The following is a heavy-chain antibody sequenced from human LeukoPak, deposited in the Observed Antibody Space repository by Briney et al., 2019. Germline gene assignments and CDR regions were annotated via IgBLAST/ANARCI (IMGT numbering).Heavy chain of an antibody. V-gene: IGHV4-34*01. Sequence: PSETLSLTCAVYGGSFSGYYWGWIRQPPGKGLEWIGEINHSGSTNYNPSLKSRVTISVDTSKNQFSLKLSSVTAADTAVYYCARLPQYYYYYMDVWGKGTTVTISS. CDR1: GGSFSGYY. CDR2: INHSGST. J-gene: IGHJ6*03. CDR3: ARLPQYYYYYMDV.